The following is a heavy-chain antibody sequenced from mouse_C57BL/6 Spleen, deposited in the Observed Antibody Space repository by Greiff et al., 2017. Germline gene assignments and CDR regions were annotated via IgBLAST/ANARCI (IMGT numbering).Heavy chain of an antibody. CDR3: ARGGWDGAMDY. J-gene: IGHJ4*01. Sequence: VQLQQSGPELVKPGASVKIPCTASGYTFTDYNMDWVKPSHGQSLEWIGAINPNTGGTIYNQKFKGKATLTVDKSSSTAYMELRSLTSEDTAGYYCARGGWDGAMDYWGQGTSVTVSS. V-gene: IGHV1-18*01. CDR1: GYTFTDYN. D-gene: IGHD4-1*01. CDR2: INPNTGGT.